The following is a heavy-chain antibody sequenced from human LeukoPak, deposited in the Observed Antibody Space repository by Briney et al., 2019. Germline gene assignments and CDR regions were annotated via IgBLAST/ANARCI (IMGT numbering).Heavy chain of an antibody. D-gene: IGHD3-10*01. V-gene: IGHV4-30-4*01. CDR3: ARDRPGDSYGMDV. J-gene: IGHJ6*04. Sequence: SQTLSLTCTVSGGSISSGDYYWSWIRQPPGKGLEWIGHIYYSGSTYYNPSLKSRVTISVDTSKNQFSLKLSSVTAADTAVYHCARDRPGDSYGMDVWGKGTTVTVSS. CDR2: IYYSGST. CDR1: GGSISSGDYY.